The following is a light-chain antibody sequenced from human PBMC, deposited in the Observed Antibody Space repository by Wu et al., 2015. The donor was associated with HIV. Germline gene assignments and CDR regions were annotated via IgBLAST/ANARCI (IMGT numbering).Light chain of an antibody. J-gene: IGKJ4*01. CDR1: QSVGSIY. V-gene: IGKV3D-20*02. CDR3: QQRSNWPLT. CDR2: NSS. Sequence: EIVLTQSPGTLSLSPGDRATLACRASQSVGSIYLAWYQQKPGQAPRLLIYNSSSRATGIPDRFSGSGSGTDFTLTISSLEPEDFAVYYCQQRSNWPLTFGEGQGGDQT.